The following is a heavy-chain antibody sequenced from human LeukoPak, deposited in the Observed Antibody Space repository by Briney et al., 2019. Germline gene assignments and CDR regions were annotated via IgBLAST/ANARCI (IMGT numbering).Heavy chain of an antibody. CDR1: GFSVSRHY. CDR2: IYTGGST. CDR3: ATGLPYTNGWAGAFDI. J-gene: IGHJ3*02. V-gene: IGHV3-66*01. Sequence: PGGSLRLSCAASGFSVSRHYMSWVRQAPGKGLEWVSVIYTGGSTYYADSVRGRFTISRDNSKNTLYLQMNRLRAEDTAVYYCATGLPYTNGWAGAFDIWGQGTMVTVSS. D-gene: IGHD6-19*01.